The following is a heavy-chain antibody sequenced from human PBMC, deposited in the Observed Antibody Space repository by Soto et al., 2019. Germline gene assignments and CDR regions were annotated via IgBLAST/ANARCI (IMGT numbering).Heavy chain of an antibody. Sequence: SGPTLVNPTQTLTLTCTFSGFSLSSSGVGVGWIRQPPGKALEWLALIYWDNDKRYSPSLRNRLTITKDTSKNQVVLTMTNMDPVDTATYYCAHRPNDFWSGSEGYFFDYWGQGPLVTVSS. CDR1: GFSLSSSGVG. CDR2: IYWDNDK. V-gene: IGHV2-5*02. J-gene: IGHJ4*02. D-gene: IGHD3-3*01. CDR3: AHRPNDFWSGSEGYFFDY.